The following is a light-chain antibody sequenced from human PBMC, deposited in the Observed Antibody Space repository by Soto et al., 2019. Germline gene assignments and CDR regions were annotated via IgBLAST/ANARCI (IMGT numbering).Light chain of an antibody. CDR2: ATS. Sequence: AIRMTQSPSSFSASTGDRVTITCRASQGISSYLAWYQQKPGKAPKLPIYATSTLQSGVPSRFSGSGSGTDFTLTISCLQSEDFATYYCQQYYSYPLTFGQGTKVEIK. CDR3: QQYYSYPLT. CDR1: QGISSY. J-gene: IGKJ1*01. V-gene: IGKV1-8*01.